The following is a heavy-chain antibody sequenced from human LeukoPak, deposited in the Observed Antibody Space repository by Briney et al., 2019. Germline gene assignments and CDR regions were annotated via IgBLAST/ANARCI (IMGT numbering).Heavy chain of an antibody. CDR2: IYYSGST. J-gene: IGHJ6*02. D-gene: IGHD5-24*01. Sequence: KSSETLSLTCTVSGGSISSYYWSWIRQPPGKGLEWIGYIYYSGSTNYNPSLKSRVTISVDTSKNQFSLKLSSVTAADTVVYYCARDGDGYTDYYGTDVWGQGTTVTVSS. CDR3: ARDGDGYTDYYGTDV. V-gene: IGHV4-59*01. CDR1: GGSISSYY.